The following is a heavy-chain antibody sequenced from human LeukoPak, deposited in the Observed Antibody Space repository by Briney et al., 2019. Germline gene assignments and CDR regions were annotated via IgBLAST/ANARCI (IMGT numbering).Heavy chain of an antibody. J-gene: IGHJ4*02. CDR3: ARAGYIYGXLYL. D-gene: IGHD5-18*01. CDR1: GFSFSAYW. CDR2: IKQDGREK. V-gene: IGHV3-7*01. Sequence: GGSLRLSCAASGFSFSAYWMSWVRQTPGKGLEWVADIKQDGREKNYVDSVKGRFTISRDNAENSLYLQMNSLRAEDTAVYYCARAGYIYGXLYLWGQGTLVTVSS.